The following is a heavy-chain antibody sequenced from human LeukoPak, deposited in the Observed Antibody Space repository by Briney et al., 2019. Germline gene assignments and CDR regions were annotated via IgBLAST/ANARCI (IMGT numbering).Heavy chain of an antibody. CDR1: GYTFTGYY. CDR2: INPNSGGT. V-gene: IGHV1-2*06. J-gene: IGHJ6*03. CDR3: AREPHYYYYYMDV. Sequence: ASVKVSCKASGYTFTGYYMHWVRQAPGQGLEWMGRINPNSGGTNYAQKFQGRVTMTRDTSISTAYMELSRLRSDDTAVYYCAREPHYYYYYMDVWGKGTTVTVSS.